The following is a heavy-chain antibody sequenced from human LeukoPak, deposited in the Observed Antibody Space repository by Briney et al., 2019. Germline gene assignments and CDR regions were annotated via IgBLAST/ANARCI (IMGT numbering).Heavy chain of an antibody. J-gene: IGHJ4*02. V-gene: IGHV1-18*04. Sequence: ASVKGSCKASGYTFTSYGISWVRQAPGQGLEWMGWISAYNGNTNYAQKLQGRVTMTTDTSTSTAYMELRSLRSDDTAVYYCARAAWGYSGYDSDYWGQGTLVTVSS. D-gene: IGHD5-12*01. CDR3: ARAAWGYSGYDSDY. CDR2: ISAYNGNT. CDR1: GYTFTSYG.